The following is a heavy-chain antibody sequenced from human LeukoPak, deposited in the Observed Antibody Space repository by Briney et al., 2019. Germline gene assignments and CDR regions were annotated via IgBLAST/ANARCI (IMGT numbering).Heavy chain of an antibody. CDR3: ARDRGGGNYGDFFDY. CDR1: GFTFNTYG. D-gene: IGHD4/OR15-4a*01. V-gene: IGHV3-30*03. CDR2: ISYDGRNI. Sequence: PGGSLRLSCAASGFTFNTYGMHWVRQAPGKGLEWVAAISYDGRNIDSTDSVKGRFAISRDNSKKTLDLQMNSLRPEDTAVYYCARDRGGGNYGDFFDYWGQGTLVTVSS. J-gene: IGHJ4*02.